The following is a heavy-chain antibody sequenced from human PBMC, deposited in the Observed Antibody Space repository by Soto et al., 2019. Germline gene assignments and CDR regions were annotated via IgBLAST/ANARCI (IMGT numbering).Heavy chain of an antibody. J-gene: IGHJ2*01. CDR1: GGSISSGGYS. CDR3: ARVRLHYGDYWYLDL. Sequence: QLQLQESGSGLVKPSQTLSRTCAVSGGSISSGGYSWSWIRQPPGKGQEWIGYIYKSGGTYYNPSLKCCVTISVDSSKNHFYLKLSSVTAADTAVYYCARVRLHYGDYWYLDLWRRGTLVTASS. V-gene: IGHV4-30-2*01. D-gene: IGHD4-17*01. CDR2: IYKSGGT.